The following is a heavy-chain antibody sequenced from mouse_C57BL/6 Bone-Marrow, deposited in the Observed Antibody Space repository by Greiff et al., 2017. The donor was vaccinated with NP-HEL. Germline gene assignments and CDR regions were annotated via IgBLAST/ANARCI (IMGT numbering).Heavy chain of an antibody. D-gene: IGHD1-1*01. CDR3: ARETYPYYYGSSQFAD. V-gene: IGHV1-7*01. Sequence: QVQLQQSGAELAKPGASVKLSCKASGYTFTSYWMHWVKQRPGQGLEWIGYINPSSGYTKYNQKFKDKATLTADKSSSTAYLQLSSLTYEDSAVYYCARETYPYYYGSSQFADWGQGTLVTVSA. CDR2: INPSSGYT. J-gene: IGHJ3*01. CDR1: GYTFTSYW.